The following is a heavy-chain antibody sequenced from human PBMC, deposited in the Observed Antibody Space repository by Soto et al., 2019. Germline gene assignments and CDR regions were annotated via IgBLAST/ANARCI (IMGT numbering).Heavy chain of an antibody. CDR3: ARDPHIVVVPAAPNWFDP. J-gene: IGHJ5*02. CDR1: GFTFSSYS. V-gene: IGHV3-21*01. D-gene: IGHD2-2*01. Sequence: PGGSLRLSCAASGFTFSSYSMNWVRQAPGKGLEWVSSISSSSSYIYYADSVKGRLAISRDNAKNSLYLQMNSLRAEDTAVYYCARDPHIVVVPAAPNWFDPWGQGTLVTVSS. CDR2: ISSSSSYI.